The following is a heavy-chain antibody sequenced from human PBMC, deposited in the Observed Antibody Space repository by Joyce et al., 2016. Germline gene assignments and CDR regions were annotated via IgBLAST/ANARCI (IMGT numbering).Heavy chain of an antibody. CDR3: AKGAYGEVSFDY. CDR1: GYTFNSFG. V-gene: IGHV1-18*01. J-gene: IGHJ4*02. CDR2: ISADTANT. Sequence: QVQLVQSGAEVKKPGASVTVSCKASGYTFNSFGFTWVRQAPGQGLVWMGWISADTANTQYAQKFQGRITMTTDTSTSTAYMEVKGLRSDDTAIYYCAKGAYGEVSFDYWGQGTLVTVSS. D-gene: IGHD4-17*01.